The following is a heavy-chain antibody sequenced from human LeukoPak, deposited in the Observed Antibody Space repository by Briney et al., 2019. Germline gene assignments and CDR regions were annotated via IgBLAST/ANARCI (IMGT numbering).Heavy chain of an antibody. CDR2: ISAYNGNT. V-gene: IGHV1-18*01. CDR3: ARDLRERGSILSDY. CDR1: GYTFTSYG. J-gene: IGHJ4*02. D-gene: IGHD1-26*01. Sequence: ASVKASCKASGYTFTSYGISWVRQAPGQGLEWMGWISAYNGNTNYAQKLQGRVTMTTDTSTSTAYMELRSLRSDDTAVYYCARDLRERGSILSDYWGQGTLVTVSS.